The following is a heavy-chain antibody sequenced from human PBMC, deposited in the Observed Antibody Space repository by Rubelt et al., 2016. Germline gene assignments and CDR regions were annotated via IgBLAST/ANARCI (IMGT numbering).Heavy chain of an antibody. D-gene: IGHD4-17*01. J-gene: IGHJ4*02. V-gene: IGHV3-74*01. CDR2: INTDGST. CDR1: RYW. CDR3: ARVSNHGDYTFDY. Sequence: RYWMHWVRQAPGKGLVWVSRINTDGSTSYADSVKGRFTISRDNGKNTLHLQMNSLKTEDTAVYYCARVSNHGDYTFDYWGQGTLVTVSS.